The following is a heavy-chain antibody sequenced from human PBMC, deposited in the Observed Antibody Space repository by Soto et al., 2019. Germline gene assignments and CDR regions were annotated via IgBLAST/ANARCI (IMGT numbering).Heavy chain of an antibody. CDR2: ISYDGSNK. CDR1: GFTFSSYA. Sequence: QVQLVESGGGVVQPGRSLRLSCAASGFTFSSYAMQWVRQAPGKGLEWVAVISYDGSNKYYADSVKGRFTISRDNSKNTLYLQMNSLSADDTAVYYCARDAGSYSSSSYFQHWGQGTLFTVSS. CDR3: ARDAGSYSSSSYFQH. V-gene: IGHV3-30*14. J-gene: IGHJ1*01. D-gene: IGHD6-13*01.